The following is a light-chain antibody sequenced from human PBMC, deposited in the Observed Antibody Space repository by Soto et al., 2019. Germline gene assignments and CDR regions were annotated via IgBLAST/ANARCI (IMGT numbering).Light chain of an antibody. CDR3: QQFGSSPRT. Sequence: GLTQSKDTLSLSPGERATLSCRASQSVDSRYLAWYQQPPGRAPRLLIYGASSRATGTPDRFSGSGSGTDFTLTISRLEPEDFAVYYCQQFGSSPRTFCQ. CDR2: GAS. J-gene: IGKJ1*01. V-gene: IGKV3-20*01. CDR1: QSVDSRY.